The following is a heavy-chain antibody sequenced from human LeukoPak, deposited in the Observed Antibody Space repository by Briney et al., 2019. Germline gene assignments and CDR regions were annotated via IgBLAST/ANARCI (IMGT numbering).Heavy chain of an antibody. V-gene: IGHV3-23*01. Sequence: GGSLRLSCAASGFTFRDYTMSWVRQAPGKGLQWVSGVSGSGRATYYADSVKGRFTISRDSSTNTLYLQMNSLRAEDTAIYYCAKDLDVVVTTLDYWGQGTLVTVSS. CDR2: VSGSGRAT. CDR1: GFTFRDYT. J-gene: IGHJ4*02. D-gene: IGHD2-21*02. CDR3: AKDLDVVVTTLDY.